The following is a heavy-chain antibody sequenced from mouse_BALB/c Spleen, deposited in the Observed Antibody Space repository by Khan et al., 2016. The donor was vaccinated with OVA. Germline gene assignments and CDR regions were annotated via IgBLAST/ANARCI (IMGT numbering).Heavy chain of an antibody. J-gene: IGHJ2*01. CDR3: ARDRIDY. Sequence: QIQLVQSGAELAKPGASVTMSCKASGYTFTSYWMHWVKQRPGQGLEWIGYINPSAGYTDYNQKFKDKATLTADKSSSTAYMQLNSLTSEDSAVYYGARDRIDYWGQGTTLTVSS. CDR2: INPSAGYT. CDR1: GYTFTSYW. V-gene: IGHV1-7*01.